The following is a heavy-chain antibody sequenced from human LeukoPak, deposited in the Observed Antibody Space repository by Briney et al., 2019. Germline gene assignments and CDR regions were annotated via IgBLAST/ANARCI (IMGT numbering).Heavy chain of an antibody. Sequence: ASVKVSCKASGYTFTGYYMHWVRQAPGQGLEWMGWINPNSGGTNYAQKFQGRVTMTRDTSISTAYMELSRLRADDTAVYYCACLVGATRIFDYWGQRTLVTVSS. CDR1: GYTFTGYY. D-gene: IGHD1-26*01. CDR2: INPNSGGT. CDR3: ACLVGATRIFDY. J-gene: IGHJ4*02. V-gene: IGHV1-2*02.